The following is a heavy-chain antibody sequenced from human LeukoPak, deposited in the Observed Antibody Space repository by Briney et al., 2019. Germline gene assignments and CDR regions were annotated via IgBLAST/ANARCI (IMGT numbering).Heavy chain of an antibody. Sequence: GGSLRLSCVDSGFTFTNAWMSWVRQAPGKGLEWIGRIKSKTDGETTNYAEPVRGRFTISRDDSKSAVYLQMNSLKIEDTAVYYCTTDLGAYYHGSQRLIPINYWGQGTLVTVSS. J-gene: IGHJ4*02. CDR3: TTDLGAYYHGSQRLIPINY. CDR1: GFTFTNAW. V-gene: IGHV3-15*01. D-gene: IGHD3-10*01. CDR2: IKSKTDGETT.